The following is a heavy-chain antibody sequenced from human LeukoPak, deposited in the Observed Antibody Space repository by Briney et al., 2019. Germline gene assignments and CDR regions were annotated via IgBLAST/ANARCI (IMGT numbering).Heavy chain of an antibody. CDR2: IAPGNGNT. CDR3: ARGAVIAHFDY. CDR1: GYSFTAYN. J-gene: IGHJ4*02. Sequence: ASVKVSCKASGYSFTAYNIHWVRQAPGQRLEWMGWIAPGNGNTKYSQKLQGRVTLTRDTSASTAYMELSSLTSEDTAVFYCARGAVIAHFDYWGQGTLVTVSS. D-gene: IGHD2-21*01. V-gene: IGHV1-3*01.